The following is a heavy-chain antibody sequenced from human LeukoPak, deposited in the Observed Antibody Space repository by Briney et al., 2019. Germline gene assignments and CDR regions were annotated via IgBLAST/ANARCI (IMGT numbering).Heavy chain of an antibody. Sequence: GGSLRLSCAASGFTFSSYSMNWVRQAPGKGLEWVSSISSSSSYIYYADSVKGRFTISRDNAKNSLSLQMNSLRAEDTAVYYCARDPYNGSYGDDYYYYMDVWGKGTTVTISS. V-gene: IGHV3-21*01. J-gene: IGHJ6*03. D-gene: IGHD1-26*01. CDR3: ARDPYNGSYGDDYYYYMDV. CDR2: ISSSSSYI. CDR1: GFTFSSYS.